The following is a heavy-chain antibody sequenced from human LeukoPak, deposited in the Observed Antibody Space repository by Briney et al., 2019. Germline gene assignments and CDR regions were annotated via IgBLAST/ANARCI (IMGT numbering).Heavy chain of an antibody. Sequence: GGSLRLSCAASGFTFSDYGMHWVRQAPGKGLEWVALISYDGGNKFYADSVRDRFTISRDNSKNTLFLQMNSLRIEYTAVYYCAKVFEVRGARRPKDYWGQGTLVIVSS. CDR3: AKVFEVRGARRPKDY. CDR1: GFTFSDYG. J-gene: IGHJ4*02. D-gene: IGHD3-10*01. CDR2: ISYDGGNK. V-gene: IGHV3-30*18.